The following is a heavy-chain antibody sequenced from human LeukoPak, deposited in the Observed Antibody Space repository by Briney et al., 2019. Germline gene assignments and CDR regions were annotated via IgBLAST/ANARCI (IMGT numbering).Heavy chain of an antibody. CDR2: ISAYNGNT. V-gene: IGHV1-18*01. CDR1: GGTFSSCA. Sequence: GASVKVSCKASGGTFSSCAISWVRQAPGQGLEWMGWISAYNGNTNYAQKLQGRVTMTTDTSTSTAYMELRSLRSDDTAVYYCARDWGCSSTSCYTQYYYYYYGMDVWGQGTTVTVSS. D-gene: IGHD2-2*02. CDR3: ARDWGCSSTSCYTQYYYYYYGMDV. J-gene: IGHJ6*02.